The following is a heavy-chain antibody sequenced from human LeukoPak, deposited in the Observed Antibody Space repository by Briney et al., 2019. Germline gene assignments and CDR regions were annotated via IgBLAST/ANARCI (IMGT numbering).Heavy chain of an antibody. CDR2: ISSSGSTI. J-gene: IGHJ4*02. Sequence: GSLRLSCVGSGFTFSSYSMNWVRQAPGKGLEWVSYISSSGSTIYYADSVKGRFTISRDNAKNSLYLQMNSLRAEDTAVYYCARERVTRGSGSYFHDYWGQGTLVTVSS. D-gene: IGHD1-26*01. CDR3: ARERVTRGSGSYFHDY. V-gene: IGHV3-48*04. CDR1: GFTFSSYS.